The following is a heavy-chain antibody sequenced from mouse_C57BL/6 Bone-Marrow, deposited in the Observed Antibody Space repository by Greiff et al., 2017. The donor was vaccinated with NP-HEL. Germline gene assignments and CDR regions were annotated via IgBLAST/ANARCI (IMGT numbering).Heavy chain of an antibody. V-gene: IGHV1-52*01. Sequence: QSQLHHPGAERVRLGLSVNLSGKAPAYTFPSYWWHGLKRRPIQGFEWIGNIDPPDSETHYNQNFKDKATLTVDKSSSTAYLQLSSLTSEDSAVYYCAREGFAYWGPGTLVTVSA. J-gene: IGHJ3*01. CDR1: AYTFPSYW. CDR2: IDPPDSET. CDR3: AREGFAY.